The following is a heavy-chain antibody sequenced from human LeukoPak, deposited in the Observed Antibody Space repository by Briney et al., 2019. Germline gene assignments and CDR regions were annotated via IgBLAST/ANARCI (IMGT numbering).Heavy chain of an antibody. CDR2: IYYSGST. CDR3: ARDRGAYYYGSGSKYYFDY. D-gene: IGHD3-10*01. J-gene: IGHJ4*02. Sequence: SETLSLTCTVSGGSISSGDYYWSWIRQPPGKGLEWIGYIYYSGSTYYNPSLKSRVTISVDMSKNQFSLKLSSVTAADTAVYYCARDRGAYYYGSGSKYYFDYWGQGTLVTVSS. V-gene: IGHV4-30-4*01. CDR1: GGSISSGDYY.